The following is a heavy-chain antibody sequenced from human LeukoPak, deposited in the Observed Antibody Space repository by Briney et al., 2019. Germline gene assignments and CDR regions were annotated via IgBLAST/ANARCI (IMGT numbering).Heavy chain of an antibody. Sequence: ASVTVSCKASGYTFTGYYMHWVRQAPGQGLEWMGWINPNSGGTNYAQKFQGRVTMTRDTSISTAYMELSRLRSDDTAVYYCAREKPITMVRGYYYYYYMDVWGKGTTVTISS. J-gene: IGHJ6*03. CDR3: AREKPITMVRGYYYYYYMDV. CDR2: INPNSGGT. V-gene: IGHV1-2*02. CDR1: GYTFTGYY. D-gene: IGHD3-10*01.